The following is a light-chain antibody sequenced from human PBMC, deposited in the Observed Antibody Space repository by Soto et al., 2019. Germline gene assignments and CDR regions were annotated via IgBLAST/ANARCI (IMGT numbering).Light chain of an antibody. CDR3: QRYGGSPLHT. V-gene: IGKV3-20*01. CDR2: GAS. CDR1: QSVSSRY. J-gene: IGKJ2*01. Sequence: EIVLTQSPGTLSLSPGERATLSCRASQSVSSRYLGWYQQKPGQAPRLLIYGASSRATGIPDRFSGSRSGTDFTLTISRLQAEDCAVYCCQRYGGSPLHTLGQGTKLEIK.